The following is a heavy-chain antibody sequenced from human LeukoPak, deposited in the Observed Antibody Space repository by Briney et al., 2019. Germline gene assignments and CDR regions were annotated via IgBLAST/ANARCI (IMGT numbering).Heavy chain of an antibody. J-gene: IGHJ4*02. Sequence: ASVKVSCKASGYTCTSYGISWVRQAPGQGLEWMGWISAYNGNTNYAQKLQGRVTMTTDTSTSTAYMELRSLRSDDTAVYYCARESDPDYYGDYAWFDYWGQGTLVTVSS. CDR3: ARESDPDYYGDYAWFDY. D-gene: IGHD4-17*01. CDR1: GYTCTSYG. CDR2: ISAYNGNT. V-gene: IGHV1-18*01.